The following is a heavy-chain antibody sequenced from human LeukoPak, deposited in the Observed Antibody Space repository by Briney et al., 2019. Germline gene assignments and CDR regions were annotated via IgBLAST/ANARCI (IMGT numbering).Heavy chain of an antibody. Sequence: GGSLRLTCAASGFTFSSYSMNWVRQAPWKGLEWVADIGGSSDDIHYADSVTGRFTISRDNAKNSVYLQMNSLRVEDTAVYYCARDSGRYGYYMDVWGKGTTVTVSS. J-gene: IGHJ6*04. CDR3: ARDSGRYGYYMDV. CDR2: IGGSSDDI. D-gene: IGHD1-26*01. V-gene: IGHV3-48*01. CDR1: GFTFSSYS.